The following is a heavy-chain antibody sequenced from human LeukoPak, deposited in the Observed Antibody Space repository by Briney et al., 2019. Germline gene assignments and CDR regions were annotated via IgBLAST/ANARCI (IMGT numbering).Heavy chain of an antibody. CDR3: ARADYYDSGNGPNYFDY. D-gene: IGHD3-10*01. V-gene: IGHV4-59*01. Sequence: PSETLSLTCTVSGGSLSIYYWSWIRQPPGKGLEWIGYIYYSGSTNYNPSLKSRVTISVDTSKNQFSLKLSSVTAADTAVYYCARADYYDSGNGPNYFDYWGQGTLVTVSS. CDR2: IYYSGST. CDR1: GGSLSIYY. J-gene: IGHJ4*02.